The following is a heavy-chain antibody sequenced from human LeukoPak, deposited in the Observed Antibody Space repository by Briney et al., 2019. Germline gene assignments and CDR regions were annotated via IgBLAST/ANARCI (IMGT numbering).Heavy chain of an antibody. V-gene: IGHV3-30-3*01. D-gene: IGHD6-6*01. CDR3: AIGGYSSSSVPFDY. J-gene: IGHJ4*02. Sequence: GGSLRLSCAASGFTFSSYAMHWVRQAPAKGLEWVAVISYDGSNKYYPDSVKGRFTISRDNSRNTLYLQMNSLRAEDTAVYYCAIGGYSSSSVPFDYWGQGTLVTVSS. CDR1: GFTFSSYA. CDR2: ISYDGSNK.